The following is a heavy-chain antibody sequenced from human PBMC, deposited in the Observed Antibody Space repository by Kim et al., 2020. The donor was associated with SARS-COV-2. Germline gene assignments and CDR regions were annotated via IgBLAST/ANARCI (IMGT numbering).Heavy chain of an antibody. D-gene: IGHD3-3*01. CDR3: AKDEQNNYDFWSGYHTFDP. V-gene: IGHV3-33*06. CDR2: IWYDGSNK. Sequence: GGSLRLSCAASGFTFSSYGMHWVRQAPGKGLEWVAVIWYDGSNKYYADSVKGRFTISRDNSKNTLYLQMNSLRAEDTAVYYCAKDEQNNYDFWSGYHTFDPWGQGTLVTVSS. J-gene: IGHJ5*02. CDR1: GFTFSSYG.